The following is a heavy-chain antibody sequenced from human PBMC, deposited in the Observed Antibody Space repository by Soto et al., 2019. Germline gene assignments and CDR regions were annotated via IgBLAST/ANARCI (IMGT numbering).Heavy chain of an antibody. D-gene: IGHD6-13*01. CDR3: AREGVAVAGTIYYGMDV. CDR1: WVSFSSNIAA. Sequence: SQPLSLTCAISWVSFSSNIAACNCIRQSPSRGLEWLGRTYYRSKWYNDYAVSVKSRITINPDTSKNQFSLQLNSVTPEDTAVYYCAREGVAVAGTIYYGMDVWGQRTTVTVSS. CDR2: TYYRSKWYN. J-gene: IGHJ6*02. V-gene: IGHV6-1*01.